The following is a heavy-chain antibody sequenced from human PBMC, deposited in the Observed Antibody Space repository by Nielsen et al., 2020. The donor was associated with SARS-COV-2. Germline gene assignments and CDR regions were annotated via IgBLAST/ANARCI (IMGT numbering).Heavy chain of an antibody. Sequence: GESLKISCAASGFTFSSYSMNWVRQAPGKGLEWVSSISSSSSYIYYADSVKGRFTISRDNAKNSLYLQMNSLRAEDTAVYYCARIYSGSYFIDYWGQGTLVTVSS. CDR2: ISSSSSYI. D-gene: IGHD1-26*01. CDR3: ARIYSGSYFIDY. J-gene: IGHJ4*02. CDR1: GFTFSSYS. V-gene: IGHV3-21*01.